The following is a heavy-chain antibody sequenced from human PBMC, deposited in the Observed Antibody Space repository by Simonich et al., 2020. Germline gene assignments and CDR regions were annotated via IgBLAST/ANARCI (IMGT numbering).Heavy chain of an antibody. J-gene: IGHJ4*02. CDR2: IKQEGSEK. V-gene: IGHV3-7*01. CDR1: GFTFSSYW. D-gene: IGHD3-10*01. Sequence: EVQLVESGGGLVQPGGSLRLSCAASGFTFSSYWMSWVRQAPGKGVEWVNNIKQEGSEKNYRYSEKGRFTISRDNAKNSQYLQMNSLRAEDTAVYYCARDREVYGSGSYYNYWGQGTLVTVSS. CDR3: ARDREVYGSGSYYNY.